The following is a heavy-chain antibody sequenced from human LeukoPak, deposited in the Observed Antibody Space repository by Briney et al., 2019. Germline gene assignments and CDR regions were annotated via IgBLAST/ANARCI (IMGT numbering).Heavy chain of an antibody. V-gene: IGHV1-2*02. CDR2: VNPNSGGT. J-gene: IGHJ4*02. CDR3: ARDSSGWSPLDS. D-gene: IGHD6-19*01. CDR1: GYTLTGYY. Sequence: ASVKVSCKASGYTLTGYYMHWVRQAPGQGLEWMGWVNPNSGGTKYAQKFQGRVTMTRDTSISTAYMELSSLRSDDTAIYYCARDSSGWSPLDSWGQGTLVTVSS.